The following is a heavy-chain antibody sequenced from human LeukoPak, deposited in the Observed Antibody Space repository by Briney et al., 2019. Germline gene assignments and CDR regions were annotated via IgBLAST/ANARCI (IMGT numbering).Heavy chain of an antibody. CDR1: GFTFSSYA. V-gene: IGHV3-23*01. CDR2: ISGSGGST. J-gene: IGHJ4*02. Sequence: GGSLGLSCAASGFTFSSYAMSWVRQAPGKGLEWVSAISGSGGSTYYADSVKGRFTISRDNSKNTLYLQMNSLRAEDTAVYYCAKGPVVVVAATPAPGGYWGQGTLVTVSS. CDR3: AKGPVVVVAATPAPGGY. D-gene: IGHD2-15*01.